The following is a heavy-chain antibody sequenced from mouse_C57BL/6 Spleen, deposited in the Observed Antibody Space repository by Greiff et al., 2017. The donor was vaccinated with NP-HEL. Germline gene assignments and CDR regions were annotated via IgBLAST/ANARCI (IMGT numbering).Heavy chain of an antibody. CDR3: ARRGPWDYDGVLAMDY. CDR2: INPNNGGT. J-gene: IGHJ4*01. V-gene: IGHV1-26*01. CDR1: GYTFTDYY. D-gene: IGHD2-4*01. Sequence: EVQLQQSGPELVKPGASVKISCKASGYTFTDYYMNWVKQSHGKSLEWIGDINPNNGGTSYNQKFKGKATLTVDKSSSTAYMELRSLTSEDSAVYYCARRGPWDYDGVLAMDYWGQGTSVTVSS.